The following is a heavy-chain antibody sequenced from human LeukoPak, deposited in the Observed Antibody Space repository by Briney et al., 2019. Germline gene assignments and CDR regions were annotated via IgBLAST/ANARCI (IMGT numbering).Heavy chain of an antibody. CDR2: IRYDGSNK. V-gene: IGHV3-30*02. CDR3: AKDPPLRYFDWLSDAFDI. CDR1: GFTFSSYG. Sequence: PGGSLRLSCAASGFTFSSYGMHWVRQAPGKGLEWVAFIRYDGSNKYYADSVKGRFTISRDNSKNTLYLQMNSLRAEDTAVYYCAKDPPLRYFDWLSDAFDIWGQGTMVTVSS. D-gene: IGHD3-9*01. J-gene: IGHJ3*02.